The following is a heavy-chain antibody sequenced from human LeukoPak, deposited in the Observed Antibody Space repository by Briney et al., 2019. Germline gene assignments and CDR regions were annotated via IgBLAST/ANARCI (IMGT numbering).Heavy chain of an antibody. D-gene: IGHD3-10*01. CDR1: GGSISSSNW. V-gene: IGHV4-4*02. Sequence: PSETLSLTCTVSGGSISSSNWWSWVRQPPGKGLEWIGEIYPSGSTTYNPSLKSRVTISVDTSKNQFSLKLSSVTAADTAVYYCARGNEIGLLWFGEGGSFDYWGQGTLVTVSS. CDR3: ARGNEIGLLWFGEGGSFDY. J-gene: IGHJ4*02. CDR2: IYPSGST.